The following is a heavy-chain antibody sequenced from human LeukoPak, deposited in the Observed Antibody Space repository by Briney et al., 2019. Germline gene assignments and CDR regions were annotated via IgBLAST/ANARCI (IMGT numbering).Heavy chain of an antibody. J-gene: IGHJ5*02. CDR3: AGALRWSGHFRGFDP. V-gene: IGHV3-74*01. D-gene: IGHD3-3*01. CDR2: INSDGSST. CDR1: GFTFSSYW. Sequence: GGSLRPFCAASGFTFSSYWMHWVRQAPGKGLVWVSRINSDGSSTIYADSVKGRFTISRDNAKNTLYLQMNSLRAEDTAVYYCAGALRWSGHFRGFDPWGQGTLVTVSS.